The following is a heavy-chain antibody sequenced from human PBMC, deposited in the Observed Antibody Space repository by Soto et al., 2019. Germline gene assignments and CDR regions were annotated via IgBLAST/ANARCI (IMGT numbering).Heavy chain of an antibody. V-gene: IGHV4-39*01. CDR2: IYYSGST. J-gene: IGHJ5*02. Sequence: QLQLQESGPGLVKPSETLSLTCTVSGGSISSRGYYWGWIRKPPGKGREWIGTIYYSGSTYSNPSLKRRVTISVDTSKNQFSLKLSSVTAADTAVYYCATSNWFDPWGQGTLVTVSS. CDR1: GGSISSRGYY. CDR3: ATSNWFDP.